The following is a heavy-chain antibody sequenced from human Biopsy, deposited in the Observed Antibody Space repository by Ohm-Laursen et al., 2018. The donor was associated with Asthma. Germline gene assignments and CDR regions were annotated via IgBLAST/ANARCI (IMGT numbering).Heavy chain of an antibody. CDR3: ARQSGQDYGDSSGFDI. CDR1: GFVFSQCG. Sequence: SLRLSCTASGFVFSQCGMHWVRQGPGKGLEWVALVSSYGLNKYYEDSVKGRFTISRDNSRNRLYLQINRLTVEDSAVYFCARQSGQDYGDSSGFDIWGQGTKVAVPS. V-gene: IGHV3-30*03. CDR2: VSSYGLNK. J-gene: IGHJ3*02. D-gene: IGHD3-22*01.